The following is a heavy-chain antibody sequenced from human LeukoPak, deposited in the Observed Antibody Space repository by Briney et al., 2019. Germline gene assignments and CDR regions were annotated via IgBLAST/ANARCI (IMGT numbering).Heavy chain of an antibody. CDR1: GYTFTSYG. V-gene: IGHV1-18*01. Sequence: ASVKVSCKASGYTFTSYGISWVRQAPGQGLEWMGWTSAYNGNTNYAQKLQGRVTMTTDTSTSTAYMELRSLRSDDTAVYYCAREEDADGSGRGIDYWGQGTLVSVSS. J-gene: IGHJ4*02. CDR2: TSAYNGNT. D-gene: IGHD3-10*01. CDR3: AREEDADGSGRGIDY.